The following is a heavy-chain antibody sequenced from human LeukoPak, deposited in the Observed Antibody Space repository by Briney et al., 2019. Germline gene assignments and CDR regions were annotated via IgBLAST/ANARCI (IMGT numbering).Heavy chain of an antibody. CDR1: GGSFSSYA. J-gene: IGHJ6*02. CDR2: IIPIFGTA. V-gene: IGHV1-69*13. D-gene: IGHD2-15*01. Sequence: GASVRVSCKASGGSFSSYAISWVRQAPGQWLEWMGGIIPIFGTANYAQKFQGRVTITADESTSTAYMELSSLRSEDTAVYYCARGHCSGGSCYYYYGMDVWGQGTTVTVSS. CDR3: ARGHCSGGSCYYYYGMDV.